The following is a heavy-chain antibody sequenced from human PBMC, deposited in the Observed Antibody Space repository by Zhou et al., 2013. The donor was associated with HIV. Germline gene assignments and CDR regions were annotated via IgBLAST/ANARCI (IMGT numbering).Heavy chain of an antibody. CDR2: IIPMLRTP. J-gene: IGHJ6*03. V-gene: IGHV1-69*05. CDR1: GGSFSSDA. CDR3: AREGPYSSAYYYYYMDV. Sequence: QVHLVQSGAEVKKPGSSVKVSCKASGGSFSSDAVNWVRQAPGQGLEWLGAIIPMLRTPNYAQKFKGRVTITTDDSTNTAYMELSSLTSEDTAVYYCAREGPYSSAYYYYYMDVWGKGTTVTVSS. D-gene: IGHD6-25*01.